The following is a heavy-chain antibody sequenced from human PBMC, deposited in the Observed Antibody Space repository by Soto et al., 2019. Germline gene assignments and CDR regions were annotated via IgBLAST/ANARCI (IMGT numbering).Heavy chain of an antibody. CDR1: GFTFSSYT. CDR2: ISTGSSYI. D-gene: IGHD6-13*01. Sequence: PVGSLRLSCAASGFTFSSYTMHWVRQAPGKGLEWVSSISTGSSYIYHADSLKGRFTISRDNAGNSLYLQMNSLGAEDTAVYYCAREMKQLVQEGFLQHWGQGTLVTVSS. CDR3: AREMKQLVQEGFLQH. V-gene: IGHV3-21*01. J-gene: IGHJ1*01.